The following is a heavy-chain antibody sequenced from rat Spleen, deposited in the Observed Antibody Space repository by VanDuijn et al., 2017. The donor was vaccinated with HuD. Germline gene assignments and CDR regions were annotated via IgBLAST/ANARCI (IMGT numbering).Heavy chain of an antibody. CDR3: ARTMYTADYYYVPFAY. J-gene: IGHJ3*01. CDR2: ISYSGSP. V-gene: IGHV3-1*01. CDR1: GYSITSNY. D-gene: IGHD1-6*01. Sequence: QLQESGPGLVKPSQSLSLTCSVTGYSITSNYWGWIRKFPGNQMEWMAYISYSGSPGYNPSIKSRISISRDTSKNQFFLKLNSVTTEDTATYYCARTMYTADYYYVPFAYWGQGTLVTVSS.